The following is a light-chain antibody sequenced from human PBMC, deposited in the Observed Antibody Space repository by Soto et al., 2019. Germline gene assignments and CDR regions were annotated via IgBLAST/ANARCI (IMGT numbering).Light chain of an antibody. CDR1: QSFSSN. J-gene: IGKJ4*01. CDR3: QQYYHWPLT. CDR2: GTS. V-gene: IGKV3-15*01. Sequence: ELVMTRAPATLSVSPGERATLSCRASQSFSSNVAWYQQKPGQATRLLIYGTSIRVTGIPARFSDSGSGTEFILTISSLQSEDFAVYYCQQYYHWPLTFGGGTKVDI.